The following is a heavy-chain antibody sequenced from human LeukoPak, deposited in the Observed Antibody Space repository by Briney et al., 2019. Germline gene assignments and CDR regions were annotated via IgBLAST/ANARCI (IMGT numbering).Heavy chain of an antibody. V-gene: IGHV3-30*18. Sequence: GGSLRLSCAASGFTFSSYGMHWVRQAPGKGLEWVAVISYDGSNKYYADYVKGRFTISRDNSKNTLYLQMNSLRAEDTAVYYCAKTMSEQTYYYGSGSSHPEDFDYWGQGTLVTVSS. CDR1: GFTFSSYG. CDR2: ISYDGSNK. CDR3: AKTMSEQTYYYGSGSSHPEDFDY. D-gene: IGHD3-10*01. J-gene: IGHJ4*02.